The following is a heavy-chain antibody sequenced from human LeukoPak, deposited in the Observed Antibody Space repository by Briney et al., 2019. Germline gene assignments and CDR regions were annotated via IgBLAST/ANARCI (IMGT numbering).Heavy chain of an antibody. V-gene: IGHV4-59*12. CDR3: ARAHYGQDAFDI. D-gene: IGHD4-17*01. J-gene: IGHJ3*02. Sequence: SETLSLACTVSGGSISSYYWSWIRQPPGKGLEWIGYIYHSGSTYYNPSLKSRVTISVDRSKNQFSLKLSSVTAADTAVYYCARAHYGQDAFDIWGQGTMVTVSS. CDR2: IYHSGST. CDR1: GGSISSYY.